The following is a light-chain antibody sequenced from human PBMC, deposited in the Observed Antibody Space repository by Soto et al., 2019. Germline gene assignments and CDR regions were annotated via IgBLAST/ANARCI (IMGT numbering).Light chain of an antibody. J-gene: IGKJ5*01. CDR2: GAS. CDR3: QQRQYWPPVT. Sequence: EIVLTQSPATLSLSPGERATLSCRASQSISSYLAWYQQKPGQAPRLLIYGASNRAAGIPARFSGSGSGTDFTLTISSLESEDFAIYYCQQRQYWPPVTFGQGTRLEI. V-gene: IGKV3-11*01. CDR1: QSISSY.